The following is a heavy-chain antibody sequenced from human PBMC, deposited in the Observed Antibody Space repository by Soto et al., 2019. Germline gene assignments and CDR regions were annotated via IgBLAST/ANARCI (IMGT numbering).Heavy chain of an antibody. CDR1: GFTFSSYG. V-gene: IGHV3-33*01. CDR2: IWSDGSNK. Sequence: GGSLRLSCAASGFTFSSYGMHWVRQAPGKGLEWVAVIWSDGSNKYYADSVKGRFTISRDNSKNTLYLQMNSLRTEDTAVYYCARALDFWSAYFDYWGQGSLVTVSS. CDR3: ARALDFWSAYFDY. D-gene: IGHD3-3*01. J-gene: IGHJ4*02.